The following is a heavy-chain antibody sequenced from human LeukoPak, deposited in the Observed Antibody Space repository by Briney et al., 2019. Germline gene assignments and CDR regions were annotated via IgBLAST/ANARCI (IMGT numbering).Heavy chain of an antibody. CDR2: IYPGDSDT. V-gene: IGHV5-51*01. CDR3: ARLTGYCSSTSCYGAFDI. Sequence: GESLKISCKGSGYSFTSYWIGWVRQMPGQGLEWMGIIYPGDSDTRYSPSFQGQVTISADKSISTAYLQWSSLKASDTAMYYCARLTGYCSSTSCYGAFDIWGQGTMVTVSS. CDR1: GYSFTSYW. J-gene: IGHJ3*02. D-gene: IGHD2-2*01.